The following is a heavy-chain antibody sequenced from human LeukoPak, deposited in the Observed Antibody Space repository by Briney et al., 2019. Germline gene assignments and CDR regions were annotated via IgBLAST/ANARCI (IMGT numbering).Heavy chain of an antibody. CDR2: MYNRGST. CDR1: GGSISSYY. Sequence: SETLSLTCTVSGGSISSYYWSWIRQPPGKGLEWIGYMYNRGSTIYNPSLKSRVTISTDTSKNQFSLRLTSVTAADTAVYYCARAEKAVTGTLDSWGQGTLITVSS. D-gene: IGHD6-19*01. V-gene: IGHV4-59*01. J-gene: IGHJ4*02. CDR3: ARAEKAVTGTLDS.